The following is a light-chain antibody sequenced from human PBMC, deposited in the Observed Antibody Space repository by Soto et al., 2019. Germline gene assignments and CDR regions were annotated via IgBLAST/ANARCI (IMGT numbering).Light chain of an antibody. CDR1: QSVSSSY. V-gene: IGKV3-20*01. CDR3: QQYGSSRGT. CDR2: GAS. Sequence: EIVLTQSPRTLSLSPGERATLSCRASQSVSSSYLAWYQQKPGQAPRLLIYGASSRATGIADRFSGSGSGTDFTLTISRLEPEDFAVYYCQQYGSSRGTFGGGTKVDIK. J-gene: IGKJ4*01.